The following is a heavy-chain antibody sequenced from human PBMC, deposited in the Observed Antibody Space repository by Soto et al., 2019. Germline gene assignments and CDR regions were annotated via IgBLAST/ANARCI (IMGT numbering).Heavy chain of an antibody. Sequence: QVPLVESGGGVVQPGRSQRLSCAASGFTFSMYGMHWVRQAPGKGLEWMATVYYDGHNKYYADSVRGRFTISRDNSKNMVYLQMNSLRAEDTAVYYCARDPPSTLGSFDIWGRGTMVTVSS. V-gene: IGHV3-33*01. CDR3: ARDPPSTLGSFDI. D-gene: IGHD2-2*01. CDR1: GFTFSMYG. CDR2: VYYDGHNK. J-gene: IGHJ3*02.